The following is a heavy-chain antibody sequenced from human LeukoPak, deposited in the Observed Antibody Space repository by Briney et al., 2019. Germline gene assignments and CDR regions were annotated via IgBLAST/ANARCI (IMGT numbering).Heavy chain of an antibody. D-gene: IGHD2-2*01. J-gene: IGHJ4*02. CDR1: GFTFTNYA. CDR2: ISGSGGST. Sequence: PGGSLRLSCAASGFTFTNYAMSWVRQAPGEGLEWVSAISGSGGSTYYADSVKGRFTISRDNSKNTLYLQMNSLRAEDTAVYYCAKDEWDIVVVPAAIGRSYYFDYWGQGTLVTVSS. V-gene: IGHV3-23*01. CDR3: AKDEWDIVVVPAAIGRSYYFDY.